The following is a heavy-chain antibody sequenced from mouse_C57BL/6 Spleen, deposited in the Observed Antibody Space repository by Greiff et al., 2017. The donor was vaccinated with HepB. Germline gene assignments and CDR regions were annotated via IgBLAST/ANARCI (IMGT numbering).Heavy chain of an antibody. D-gene: IGHD1-1*01. CDR3: ARSYYGSSYEAMDD. V-gene: IGHV1-82*01. Sequence: QVQLKQSGPELVKPGASVKISCKASGYAFSSSWMNWVKQRPGKGLEWIGRIYPGDGDTNYNGKFKGKATLTADKSSSTAYMQLSSLTSEDSAVYFCARSYYGSSYEAMDDWGQGTSVTVSS. CDR1: GYAFSSSW. CDR2: IYPGDGDT. J-gene: IGHJ4*01.